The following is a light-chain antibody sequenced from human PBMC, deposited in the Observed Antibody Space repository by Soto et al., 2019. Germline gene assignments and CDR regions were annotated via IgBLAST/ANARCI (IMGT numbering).Light chain of an antibody. CDR1: QTISSY. J-gene: IGKJ2*01. CDR3: QQSYNTPHT. Sequence: DIQMTQSPSSLSASVGDRVTITCRASQTISSYLNWYQHKPGKAPKLLIYAASSLQTGVPSRFSGSGSGTDFTRTISSLQPEDFATYYCQQSYNTPHTFGQGTKLEIK. CDR2: AAS. V-gene: IGKV1-39*01.